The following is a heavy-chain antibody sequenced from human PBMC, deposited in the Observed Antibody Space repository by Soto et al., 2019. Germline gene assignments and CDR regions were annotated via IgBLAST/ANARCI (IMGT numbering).Heavy chain of an antibody. D-gene: IGHD2-2*01. V-gene: IGHV4-39*07. CDR2: IYYDGST. J-gene: IGHJ6*02. Sequence: SETLSLTCTVSGGSISSSSFYWGWIRQPPGKGLESIANIYYDGSTYYNPSLKSRVTISVDTSKNQFSLKLSSVTAADTAVYYCARDRAGYCSSTSCYSLDYYGMDVWGQGTTVTVSS. CDR3: ARDRAGYCSSTSCYSLDYYGMDV. CDR1: GGSISSSSFY.